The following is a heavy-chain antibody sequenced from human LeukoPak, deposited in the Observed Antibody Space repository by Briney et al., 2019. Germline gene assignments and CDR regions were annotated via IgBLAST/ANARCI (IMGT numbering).Heavy chain of an antibody. CDR3: VRGEKRGAYYYYYYMDV. J-gene: IGHJ6*03. V-gene: IGHV1-46*01. D-gene: IGHD2-21*01. CDR2: IHPSGGRI. CDR1: GYTFTSYD. Sequence: ASVKVSCKASGYTFTSYDMHWERQAPGQGLEWMGIIHPSGGRISYAQKFQGRVTMTRDMSTSPVYMELSSLRSEDTAVYYCVRGEKRGAYYYYYYMDVWGKGTTVTVSS.